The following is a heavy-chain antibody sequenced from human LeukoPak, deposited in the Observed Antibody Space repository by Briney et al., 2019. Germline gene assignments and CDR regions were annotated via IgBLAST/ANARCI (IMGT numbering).Heavy chain of an antibody. D-gene: IGHD6-25*01. J-gene: IGHJ4*02. CDR1: GYSFSGSY. CDR2: INPNNGVT. V-gene: IGHV1-2*02. Sequence: GASVKVFCKASGYSFSGSYLHWVRQAPGQKLEWMGWINPNNGVTKYAQKFQDRVTMTRDTAISTAYMELRRLRSDDTAVFYCARLVSGSDYWGQGTLVTVS. CDR3: ARLVSGSDY.